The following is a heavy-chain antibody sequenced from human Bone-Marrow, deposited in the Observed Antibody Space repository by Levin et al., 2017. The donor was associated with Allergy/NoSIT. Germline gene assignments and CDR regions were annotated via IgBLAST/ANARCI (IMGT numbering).Heavy chain of an antibody. J-gene: IGHJ4*02. Sequence: GGSLRLSCAASGFIFSNYGMHWVRQAPGQGLEWVAVIWSDGSYEKYANSVKGRFTISRDNSKNTLYLQMSSLRAEDTAVYYCATHRGSSYYFDYWGQGTLVTVSS. CDR1: GFIFSNYG. CDR2: IWSDGSYE. CDR3: ATHRGSSYYFDY. D-gene: IGHD3-16*01. V-gene: IGHV3-33*01.